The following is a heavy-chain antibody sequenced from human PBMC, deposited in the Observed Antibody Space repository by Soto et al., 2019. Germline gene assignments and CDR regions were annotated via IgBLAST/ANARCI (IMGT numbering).Heavy chain of an antibody. Sequence: QVQLVQSGAEVKRPGASVRVSCKASGNTLTGHFLHWVRQARGQGLEWMGWLNSNSGGTKIAQKFQGRLAMTRDTSITTAYMDLSRLTPDDTAIYCCATSPRLLGKGSGGLHVWGVGATVTVSS. CDR3: ATSPRLLGKGSGGLHV. CDR2: LNSNSGGT. V-gene: IGHV1-2*02. CDR1: GNTLTGHF. D-gene: IGHD2-15*01. J-gene: IGHJ6*04.